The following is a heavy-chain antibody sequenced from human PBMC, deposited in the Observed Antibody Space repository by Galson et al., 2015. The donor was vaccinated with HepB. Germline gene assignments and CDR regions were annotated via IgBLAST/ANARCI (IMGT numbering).Heavy chain of an antibody. V-gene: IGHV3-73*01. D-gene: IGHD1-26*01. CDR1: GFTFSGSA. Sequence: SLRLSCAASGFTFSGSAMHWVRQASGRGLEWVGRIRSKANSYATAYAASVKGRFTISRDDSKNTAYLQMNSLKTEDTAVYYCTRHYGWELRAFDIWGQGTMVTVSS. J-gene: IGHJ3*02. CDR2: IRSKANSYAT. CDR3: TRHYGWELRAFDI.